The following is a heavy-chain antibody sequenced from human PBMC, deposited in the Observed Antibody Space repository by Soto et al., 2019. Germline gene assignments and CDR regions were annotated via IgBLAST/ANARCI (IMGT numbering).Heavy chain of an antibody. CDR1: GGTFSSYA. D-gene: IGHD3-3*01. V-gene: IGHV1-69*01. Sequence: QVQLVQSGAEVKKPGSSVKVSCKASGGTFSSYAISWVRQAPGQGLEWMGGIIPIFGTANYAQKFQGRDTITTDESTSTDYMELSSLRSEDTAVYYCAGNGGTIFGVDDYCHYGMDVWGQGTTVTVSS. J-gene: IGHJ6*02. CDR3: AGNGGTIFGVDDYCHYGMDV. CDR2: IIPIFGTA.